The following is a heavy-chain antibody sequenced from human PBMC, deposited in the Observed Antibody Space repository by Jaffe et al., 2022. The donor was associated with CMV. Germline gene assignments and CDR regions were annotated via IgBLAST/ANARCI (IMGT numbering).Heavy chain of an antibody. D-gene: IGHD3-22*01. CDR1: GASIRSSSYY. J-gene: IGHJ3*01. CDR2: IFYTGST. V-gene: IGHV4-39*01. Sequence: QLQLQESGPGLVKPSETLSLTCTVSGASIRSSSYYWGWLRQPPGKGLEWIGSIFYTGSTYYNPSLKSRLALSVDTSKNQFSLRLTSVTAADTAVYYCARPKRPYYYESSGYRGDAFDVWGQGTMVTVPS. CDR3: ARPKRPYYYESSGYRGDAFDV.